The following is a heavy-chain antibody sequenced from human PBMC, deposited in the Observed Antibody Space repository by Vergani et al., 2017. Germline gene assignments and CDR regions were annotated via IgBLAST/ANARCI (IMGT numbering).Heavy chain of an antibody. CDR3: ARDPYSSYVHSRYFDY. V-gene: IGHV1-2*02. D-gene: IGHD4-11*01. CDR2: INPSSGGT. Sequence: QVLLLQSGAEVKKPGATLRVSCKTSGYTFTGYYIHWVRQAPGQGLEWMGWINPSSGGTKLAAKFLGRFSLTRDPTMNTAYMDVSWLEHDDTAHYFCARDPYSSYVHSRYFDYWGQGTPVTVSS. CDR1: GYTFTGYY. J-gene: IGHJ4*02.